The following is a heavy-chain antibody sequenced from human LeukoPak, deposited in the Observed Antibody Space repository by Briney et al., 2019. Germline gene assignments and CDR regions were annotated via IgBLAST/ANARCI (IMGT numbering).Heavy chain of an antibody. CDR1: GFTFSSYG. CDR2: INSDGNRT. Sequence: GGSLRLSCAASGFTFSSYGMHWVRQAPGKGLVWVSRINSDGNRTNYADFVKGRFTISRDNAKNTLYVQINSLRAEDTAVYYCARESSDWFSDAFDIWGQGTVVTVSS. J-gene: IGHJ3*02. D-gene: IGHD6-19*01. V-gene: IGHV3-74*01. CDR3: ARESSDWFSDAFDI.